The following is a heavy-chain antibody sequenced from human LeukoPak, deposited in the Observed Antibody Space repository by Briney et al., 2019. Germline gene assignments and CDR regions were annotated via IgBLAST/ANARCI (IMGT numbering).Heavy chain of an antibody. Sequence: SGTLSLTCTVSGGSISSSSYYWGWIRQPPGKGLEWIGSIYYSGSTYYNPSLKGRVTISVDTSKNQFSLKLSSVTAADTAVYYCARYSSSWYDHRAFDIWGQGTMVTVSS. J-gene: IGHJ3*02. CDR3: ARYSSSWYDHRAFDI. D-gene: IGHD6-13*01. CDR1: GGSISSSSYY. CDR2: IYYSGST. V-gene: IGHV4-39*01.